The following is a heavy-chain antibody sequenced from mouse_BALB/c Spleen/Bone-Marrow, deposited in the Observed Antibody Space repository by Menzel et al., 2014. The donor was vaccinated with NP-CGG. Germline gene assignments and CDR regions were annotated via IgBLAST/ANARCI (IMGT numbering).Heavy chain of an antibody. CDR1: GSHFTRNP. Sequence: QVQLQQSSPGLLTPRGSIEMSCKTSGSHFTRNPMHCVKQRPGQGLDWIGYINPSSGYPNYNQKFKDKATLTADKSSSTVYMQLSSLTSEYFAYCYGARRVLRYFHVWRS. CDR2: INPSSGYP. V-gene: IGHV1S26*01. CDR3: ARRVLRYFHV. J-gene: IGHJ1*01. D-gene: IGHD5-1*01.